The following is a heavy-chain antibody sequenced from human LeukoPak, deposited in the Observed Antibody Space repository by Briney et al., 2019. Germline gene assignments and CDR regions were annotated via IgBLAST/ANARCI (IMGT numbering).Heavy chain of an antibody. J-gene: IGHJ4*02. Sequence: SETLSLTCTVSGGSISSYYWSWIRQPPGKGLEWIGYIYYSGSTNYNPSLKSRVTISVDTSKNQFSLKLSSVTAADTAVYYCARGAVDTMVRGASRFDYWGQGTLVTVSS. CDR3: ARGAVDTMVRGASRFDY. CDR1: GGSISSYY. D-gene: IGHD3-10*01. CDR2: IYYSGST. V-gene: IGHV4-59*01.